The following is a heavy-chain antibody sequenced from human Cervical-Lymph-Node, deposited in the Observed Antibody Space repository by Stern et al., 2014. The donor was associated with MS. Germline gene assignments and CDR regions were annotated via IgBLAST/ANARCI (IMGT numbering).Heavy chain of an antibody. CDR3: ARDRGRFFGVITPDS. V-gene: IGHV3-30-3*01. Sequence: QVQLVQSGGGVVQPGRSLRLSCSASGFTFSNYAMYWVRQAPGKGLEWVAVISYDGSNKYYADSVKGRFTISRDSSKNTLYLQMNSLRAEDTAVYYCARDRGRFFGVITPDSWGQGTLVTVSS. D-gene: IGHD3-3*01. CDR1: GFTFSNYA. J-gene: IGHJ4*02. CDR2: ISYDGSNK.